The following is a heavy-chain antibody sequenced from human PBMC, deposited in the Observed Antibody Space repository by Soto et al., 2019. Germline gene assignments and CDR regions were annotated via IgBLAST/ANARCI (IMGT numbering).Heavy chain of an antibody. J-gene: IGHJ5*02. CDR3: ARESGGLDP. CDR1: GYTFTSYR. V-gene: IGHV1-18*01. D-gene: IGHD1-1*01. CDR2: INPYNGKT. Sequence: ASVKVSCKASGYTFTSYRICWVRQAPGQGLEWMGWINPYNGKTNYAQKLQGRVTMTTDTSTNTVYMELRSLRSDDTAVYFCARESGGLDPWGQGTLVTVSS.